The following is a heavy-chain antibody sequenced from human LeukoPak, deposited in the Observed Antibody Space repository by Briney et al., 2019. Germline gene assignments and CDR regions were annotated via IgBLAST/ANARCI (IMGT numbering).Heavy chain of an antibody. D-gene: IGHD6-13*01. CDR2: IYTSGST. CDR1: GGSISSYY. J-gene: IGHJ5*02. Sequence: SETLSLTCTVSGGSISSYYWSWIRQPAGKGLEWIGRIYTSGSTNYNPSLKSRVTMSVDTSKNQFSLKLSSVTAADTAVYYCARDSSSWYVTIGYWFDPWGQGTLVTVSS. CDR3: ARDSSSWYVTIGYWFDP. V-gene: IGHV4-4*07.